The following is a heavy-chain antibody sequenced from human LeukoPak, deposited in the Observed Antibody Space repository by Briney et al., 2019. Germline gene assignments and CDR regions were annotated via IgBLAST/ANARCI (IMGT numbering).Heavy chain of an antibody. CDR1: GFTFSDYY. D-gene: IGHD2-15*01. J-gene: IGHJ4*02. V-gene: IGHV3-11*01. Sequence: GGSLRLSCAASGFTFSDYYTSWIRQAPGKGLEWVSYISSSGSTIYYADSVKGRFTISRDNAKNSLYLQMNSLRAEDTAVYYCARDSQTYCSGGRCSMFDYWGQGILVTVTS. CDR3: ARDSQTYCSGGRCSMFDY. CDR2: ISSSGSTI.